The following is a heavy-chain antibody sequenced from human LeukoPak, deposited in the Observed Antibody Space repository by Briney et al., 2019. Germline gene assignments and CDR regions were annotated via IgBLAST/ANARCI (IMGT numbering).Heavy chain of an antibody. V-gene: IGHV3-7*03. CDR1: GFTFSSYW. CDR2: IKQDGSEK. CDR3: ARDFTLEPLDY. Sequence: GGSLRLSCAASGFTFSSYWMSWVRQARGKGLEWVANIKQDGSEKNYVDSVKGRFTISRDNAKNSLYLQMSSLRAEDTAVYYCARDFTLEPLDYWGQGTLVTVSS. J-gene: IGHJ4*02. D-gene: IGHD1-1*01.